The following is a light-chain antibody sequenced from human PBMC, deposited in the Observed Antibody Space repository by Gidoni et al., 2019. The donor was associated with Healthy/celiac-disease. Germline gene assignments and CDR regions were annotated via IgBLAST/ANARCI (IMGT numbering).Light chain of an antibody. J-gene: IGKJ2*01. CDR2: CAS. CDR3: QQYGSSPYT. CDR1: QSVSSSY. V-gene: IGKV3-20*01. Sequence: IVLTQPPGTLSVSPWERATLSCRASQSVSSSYLAWYQQKPGQAPRLLIFCASSRATGIPDWFFGSGSCTDFTLPISRLVPEDFAVYYCQQYGSSPYTFGQGTKLEIK.